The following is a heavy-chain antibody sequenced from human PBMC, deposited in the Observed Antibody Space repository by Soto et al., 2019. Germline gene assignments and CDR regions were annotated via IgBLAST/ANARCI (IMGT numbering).Heavy chain of an antibody. CDR3: ARERPDGSRLDP. Sequence: SETLSLTCTVSGGSISSGDYYWSWIRQPPGKDLEWIGYIYYSGGTYYNPSLKSRVTVSVDTSKNQFSLKLSSGTAADTAVYYCARERPDGSRLDPWGQGTLVTVSS. CDR2: IYYSGGT. D-gene: IGHD6-13*01. CDR1: GGSISSGDYY. V-gene: IGHV4-30-4*01. J-gene: IGHJ5*02.